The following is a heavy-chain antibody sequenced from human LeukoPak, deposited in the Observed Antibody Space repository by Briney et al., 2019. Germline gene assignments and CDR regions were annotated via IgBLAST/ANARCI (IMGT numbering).Heavy chain of an antibody. V-gene: IGHV1-46*01. CDR3: AKDSGSYSADY. Sequence: ASVKVSCKASGYTFTTYKMHWVRQAPGQGLEWVGIINPSDGDRRNAQKFQGRVTMTRDTSTSTVYMELSGLRSEDTAVYYCAKDSGSYSADYWGQGTLVTVSS. CDR2: INPSDGDR. CDR1: GYTFTTYK. J-gene: IGHJ4*02. D-gene: IGHD3-10*01.